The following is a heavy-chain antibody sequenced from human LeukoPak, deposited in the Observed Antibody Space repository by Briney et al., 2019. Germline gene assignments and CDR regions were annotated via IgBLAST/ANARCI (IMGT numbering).Heavy chain of an antibody. J-gene: IGHJ3*02. CDR1: GGTFSSYA. CDR3: ARGGASPNDAFDI. CDR2: IIPILGIA. V-gene: IGHV1-69*04. Sequence: ASVKVSCKASGGTFSSYAISWVRQAPGQGLEWMGRIIPILGIANYAQKFQGRVTITADKSTSTAYMELSSLRPEDTAVYYCARGGASPNDAFDIWGQGTMVTVSS.